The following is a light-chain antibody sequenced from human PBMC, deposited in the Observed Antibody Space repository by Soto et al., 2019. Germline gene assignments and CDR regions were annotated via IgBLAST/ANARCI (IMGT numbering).Light chain of an antibody. Sequence: EIVLTQSPGTLSLSPGERATLSCRASQSVSSSYLAWYQQKPGQAPRLLIYGASSRATGIPDRFSGSGSGTDFTLTISRLEPEDFAVYYCQQYGRSPPVTFGQGTKGDIK. V-gene: IGKV3-20*01. CDR1: QSVSSSY. J-gene: IGKJ1*01. CDR2: GAS. CDR3: QQYGRSPPVT.